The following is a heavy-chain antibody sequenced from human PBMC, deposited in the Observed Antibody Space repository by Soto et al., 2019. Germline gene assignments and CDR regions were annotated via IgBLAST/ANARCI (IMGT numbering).Heavy chain of an antibody. V-gene: IGHV1-46*01. CDR3: ARVRRSSGYYYGY. Sequence: GASVKVSYTASRYTFTSYYMHWVRQAPGQGLEWMGIINPSGGSTSYAQKFQGRVTMTRDTSTSTVYMELSSLRSEDTAVYYCARVRRSSGYYYGYWGQGTPVTVSS. CDR1: RYTFTSYY. CDR2: INPSGGST. J-gene: IGHJ4*02. D-gene: IGHD3-22*01.